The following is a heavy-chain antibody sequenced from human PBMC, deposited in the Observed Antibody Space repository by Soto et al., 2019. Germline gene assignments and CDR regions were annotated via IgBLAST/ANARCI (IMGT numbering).Heavy chain of an antibody. CDR1: GGTFSSYT. V-gene: IGHV1-69*02. Sequence: QVQLVQSGAEVKKPGSSVKVSCKASGGTFSSYTISWVRQAPGQGLEWMGRIIPILGIANYAQKFQGRVTITEDKATSTAYMELSSLRYEDTAVYYCARTYYDILTGSEASWFDPWGQGTLVTVSS. CDR2: IIPILGIA. J-gene: IGHJ5*02. D-gene: IGHD3-9*01. CDR3: ARTYYDILTGSEASWFDP.